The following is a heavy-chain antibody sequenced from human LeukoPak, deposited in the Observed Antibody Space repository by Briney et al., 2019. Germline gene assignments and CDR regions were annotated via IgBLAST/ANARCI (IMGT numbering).Heavy chain of an antibody. J-gene: IGHJ6*02. CDR3: TRVQTGRSGLMDV. CDR2: IFSGGGT. Sequence: GGSLRLSCAASGFTVSSSYMNWVRQAPGKGLEWVSLIFSGGGTYYAASVKGRFTISRDNSKNTLFLQMNSLRAEDTAVYYCTRVQTGRSGLMDVWGRGTTVTVS. D-gene: IGHD2-8*02. CDR1: GFTVSSSY. V-gene: IGHV3-66*01.